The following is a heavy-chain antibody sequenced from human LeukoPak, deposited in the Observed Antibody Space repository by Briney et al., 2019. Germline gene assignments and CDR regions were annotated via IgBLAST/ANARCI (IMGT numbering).Heavy chain of an antibody. D-gene: IGHD2-2*01. CDR2: IKEDGSER. J-gene: IGHJ5*02. Sequence: GGSLRLSCAASGFTFSDYWMSWVRQAPGKGLEWVANIKEDGSERYYVDSVKGRFTISRDNAKNSLYLRMNSLRVEDTAVYYCAGRTLVGPWGQGALVTVSS. CDR1: GFTFSDYW. V-gene: IGHV3-7*01. CDR3: AGRTLVGP.